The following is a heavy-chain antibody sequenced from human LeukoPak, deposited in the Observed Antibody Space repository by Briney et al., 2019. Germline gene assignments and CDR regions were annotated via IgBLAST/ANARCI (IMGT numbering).Heavy chain of an antibody. Sequence: SETLSLTCTVSGGSISIYYWSWIRQPPGKGLEWIGYIYYSGTTNYNPSLKSRVSMSVDTSKNQFSLNLSSVTAADTAVYHCARLLAGCPGGRCRAHFDYWGQGTLVTVSS. CDR3: ARLLAGCPGGRCRAHFDY. D-gene: IGHD2-15*01. CDR2: IYYSGTT. V-gene: IGHV4-59*01. J-gene: IGHJ4*02. CDR1: GGSISIYY.